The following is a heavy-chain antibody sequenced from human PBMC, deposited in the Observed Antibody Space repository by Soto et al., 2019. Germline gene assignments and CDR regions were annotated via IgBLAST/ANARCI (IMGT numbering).Heavy chain of an antibody. CDR1: GGTFSNYA. J-gene: IGHJ6*02. CDR3: ARSQGSSTSLEIYYYYYYGMDV. Sequence: QVQLVQSGAEVKKPGSSVKVSCKASGGTFSNYAISWVRQAPGQGLEWMGGIIPISGTANYAQKFQGRVTITAGESTSTAYRELSSLRSEDTAVYYWARSQGSSTSLEIYYYYYYGMDVWGQGTTVTVS. D-gene: IGHD2-2*01. V-gene: IGHV1-69*01. CDR2: IIPISGTA.